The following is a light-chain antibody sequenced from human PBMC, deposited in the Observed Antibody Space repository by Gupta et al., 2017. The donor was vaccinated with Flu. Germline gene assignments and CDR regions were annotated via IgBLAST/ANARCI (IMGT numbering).Light chain of an antibody. CDR1: SSDVGGYDY. J-gene: IGLJ1*01. V-gene: IGLV2-11*01. CDR2: DVD. Sequence: QSALTQSRSVSGSPGQSVTLTCTGTSSDVGGYDYVSWYKHDTGKAPTLILYDVDKRPAGVPDCFSGSKSGNTASLTISGHQGEDEDDYYCCSDAGSDTYVFGGGTKVTVL. CDR3: CSDAGSDTYV.